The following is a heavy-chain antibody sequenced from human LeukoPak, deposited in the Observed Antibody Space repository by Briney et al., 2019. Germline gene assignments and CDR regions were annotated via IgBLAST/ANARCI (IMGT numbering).Heavy chain of an antibody. CDR1: GYTFTSYY. CDR2: INPNSGGT. CDR3: ARAGAAAGTWDYFDY. J-gene: IGHJ4*02. Sequence: ASVKVSCKASGYTFTSYYMHWVRQAPGQGLEWMGWINPNSGGTNYAQMFQGWVTMTRDTSISTAYMELSRLRSDDTAVYYCARAGAAAGTWDYFDYWGQGALVTVSS. D-gene: IGHD6-13*01. V-gene: IGHV1-2*04.